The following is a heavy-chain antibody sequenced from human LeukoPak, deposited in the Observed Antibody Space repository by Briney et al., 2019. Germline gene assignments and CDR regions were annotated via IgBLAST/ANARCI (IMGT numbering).Heavy chain of an antibody. D-gene: IGHD3-3*01. CDR1: GFTFDDYA. CDR3: AREFYDFWSGYADY. V-gene: IGHV3-9*01. J-gene: IGHJ4*02. Sequence: SGGSLRLSRAASGFTFDDYAMHWVRQAPGKGLEWVSGISWNSGSIGYADSVKGRFTISRDNAKNSLYLKMNSLRAEDTAVYYCAREFYDFWSGYADYWGQGTLVTVSS. CDR2: ISWNSGSI.